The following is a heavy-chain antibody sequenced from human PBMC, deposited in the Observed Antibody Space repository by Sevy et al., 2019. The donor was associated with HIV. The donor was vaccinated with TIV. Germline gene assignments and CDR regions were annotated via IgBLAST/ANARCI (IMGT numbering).Heavy chain of an antibody. D-gene: IGHD3-22*01. V-gene: IGHV3-9*01. CDR1: GFTFDDYA. J-gene: IGHJ6*02. Sequence: GGSLRLSCAASGFTFDDYAMHWVRQAPGKGLEWVSGISWNSGSIGYADSVKGRFTISRDNAKNSLYLQMNSLRAEDTALYCCAKVRGQYYYDSSGPLGYGMDVWGQGTTVTVSS. CDR3: AKVRGQYYYDSSGPLGYGMDV. CDR2: ISWNSGSI.